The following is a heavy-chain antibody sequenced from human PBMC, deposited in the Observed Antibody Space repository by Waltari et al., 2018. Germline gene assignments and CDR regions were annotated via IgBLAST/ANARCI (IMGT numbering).Heavy chain of an antibody. CDR3: ARDGVIAISYAFDI. CDR1: GGSISSYY. V-gene: IGHV4-4*07. CDR2: IYTSGST. J-gene: IGHJ3*02. Sequence: QVQLQESGPGLVKPSETLSLTCTVSGGSISSYYWSWIRQPAGKGLEWIGRIYTSGSTNYNPSLKSRVTMSVDTSKNQFSLKLSSVTAADTAVYYCARDGVIAISYAFDIWGQGTMVTVSS. D-gene: IGHD2-21*01.